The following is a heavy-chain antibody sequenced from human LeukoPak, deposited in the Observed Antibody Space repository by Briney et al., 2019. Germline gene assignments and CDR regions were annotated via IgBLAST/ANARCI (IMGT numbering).Heavy chain of an antibody. Sequence: SVKVSCKASGGTFSIYAISWVRQAPGQGLEWMGGIIPIFGTANYAQKFQGRVTITADESTSTAYMELSSLRSEDTAVYYCARASGQQLVFDYWGQGTLATVSS. CDR3: ARASGQQLVFDY. D-gene: IGHD6-13*01. V-gene: IGHV1-69*13. CDR1: GGTFSIYA. J-gene: IGHJ4*02. CDR2: IIPIFGTA.